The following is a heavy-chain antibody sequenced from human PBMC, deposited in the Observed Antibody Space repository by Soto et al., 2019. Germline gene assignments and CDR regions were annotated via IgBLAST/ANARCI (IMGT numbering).Heavy chain of an antibody. V-gene: IGHV1-69*06. J-gene: IGHJ5*02. Sequence: QVQLVQSGAEVKKPGSSGKVSCKASGGTFSSYAISWVRQAPGQGLEWMGGIIPIFGTANYAQKFQGRVTITADKSTSTAYMELSSLRSEDTAVYYCAREGYDFWSGYSNWFDPWGQGTLVTVSS. D-gene: IGHD3-3*01. CDR1: GGTFSSYA. CDR3: AREGYDFWSGYSNWFDP. CDR2: IIPIFGTA.